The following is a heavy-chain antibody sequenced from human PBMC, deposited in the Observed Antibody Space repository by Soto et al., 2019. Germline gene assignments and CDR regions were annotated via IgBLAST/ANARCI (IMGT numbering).Heavy chain of an antibody. J-gene: IGHJ6*02. V-gene: IGHV4-59*08. CDR3: ARHGFGPLHGLVDV. CDR2: IQYNGYS. D-gene: IGHD3-10*01. Sequence: QVQLQESGPGLVKPSETLSLTCTVSGGSITNYYCSWFRQPPGKGLEWIGYIQYNGYSAYNLSLKXXVXXSMATSKTQSSLMVESVTATDTAVYYCARHGFGPLHGLVDVWGQGTTVIVSS. CDR1: GGSITNYY.